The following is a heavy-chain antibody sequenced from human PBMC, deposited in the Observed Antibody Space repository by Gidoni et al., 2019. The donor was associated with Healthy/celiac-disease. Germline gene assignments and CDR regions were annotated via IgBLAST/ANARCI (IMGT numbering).Heavy chain of an antibody. CDR2: NYYSGST. CDR1: GGSISSGDYY. J-gene: IGHJ4*02. Sequence: QVQLQESGPGLVKPSQTLSLTCTVSGGSISSGDYYWSWIRQPPGKGLEWIGYNYYSGSTYYNQSLKSRVTISVDTSKNQYSLKLSSVTAADTDVYYCAWVAATGLFDYWGQGTLVTVSS. V-gene: IGHV4-30-4*01. D-gene: IGHD2-15*01. CDR3: AWVAATGLFDY.